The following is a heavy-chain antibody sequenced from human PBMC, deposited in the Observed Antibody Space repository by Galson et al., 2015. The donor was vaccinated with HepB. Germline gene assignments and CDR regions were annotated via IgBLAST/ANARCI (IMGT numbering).Heavy chain of an antibody. CDR1: GYTFTSYD. CDR3: ARGETYSSSWYATYYYYMDV. Sequence: SVKVSCKASGYTFTSYDINWVRQATGQGLEWMGWMNPNSGNTGYAQKFQGRVTMTRNTSISTAYMELSSLRSEDTAVYYCARGETYSSSWYATYYYYMDVWGKGTTVTVSS. D-gene: IGHD6-13*01. J-gene: IGHJ6*03. CDR2: MNPNSGNT. V-gene: IGHV1-8*01.